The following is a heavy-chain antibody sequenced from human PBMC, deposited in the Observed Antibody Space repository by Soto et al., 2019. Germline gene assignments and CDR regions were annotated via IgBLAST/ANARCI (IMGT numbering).Heavy chain of an antibody. V-gene: IGHV3-23*01. Sequence: GGSLRLSCEASGFTFSSYAMSWVRQAPGKGLEWVSTISGSDGRTYSTDSVKGRFTISRDNSRNTAYLQMNSLRVEDTAVYYCAKGVSQYTPLALFDYWGRGTLVTVSP. J-gene: IGHJ4*02. CDR1: GFTFSSYA. CDR2: ISGSDGRT. D-gene: IGHD2-15*01. CDR3: AKGVSQYTPLALFDY.